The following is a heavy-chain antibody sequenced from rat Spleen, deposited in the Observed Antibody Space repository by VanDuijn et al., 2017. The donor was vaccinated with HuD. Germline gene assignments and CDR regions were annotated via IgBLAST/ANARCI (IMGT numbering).Heavy chain of an antibody. CDR1: GFSFSRYF. CDR2: ISTGCCDP. D-gene: IGHD1-1*01. Sequence: EVQLVESGGVFVQPVWSMLLSFSASGFSFSRYFMAWCRQAAPKDLFLVAFISTGCCDPYYRDSVKGRFTLSRDTAKNPLYLQMDSLRSDDTATYYCTRHGGYDSGDYVMDAWGQGASVTVSS. CDR3: TRHGGYDSGDYVMDA. V-gene: IGHV5-25*01. J-gene: IGHJ4*01.